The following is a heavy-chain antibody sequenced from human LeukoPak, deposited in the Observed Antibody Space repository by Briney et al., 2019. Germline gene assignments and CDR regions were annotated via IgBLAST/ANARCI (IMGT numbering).Heavy chain of an antibody. J-gene: IGHJ3*02. CDR3: AIRGSDWYLAAFDI. CDR1: GGSFSGYY. D-gene: IGHD3-9*01. V-gene: IGHV4-34*01. CDR2: INHSGST. Sequence: SETLSLTCAVYGGSFSGYYWSWIRQPPGKGLEWIGEINHSGSTNYNPSLKSRVTISVDTSKNQFSLKLSSVTAADTAVYYCAIRGSDWYLAAFDIWGQGTMVTVSS.